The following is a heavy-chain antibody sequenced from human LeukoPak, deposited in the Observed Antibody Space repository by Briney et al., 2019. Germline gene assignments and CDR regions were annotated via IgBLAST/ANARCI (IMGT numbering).Heavy chain of an antibody. V-gene: IGHV3-48*01. Sequence: GGSLRLSCSASGFTFSTYNMNWVRQAPGKGLEWVSFIATSSGAIYYADSVKGRFTISRDDAKKSLYLQMNSLRGEDTAVYYCARNLDSWGQGALVTVSS. CDR1: GFTFSTYN. CDR2: IATSSGAI. J-gene: IGHJ5*01. CDR3: ARNLDS.